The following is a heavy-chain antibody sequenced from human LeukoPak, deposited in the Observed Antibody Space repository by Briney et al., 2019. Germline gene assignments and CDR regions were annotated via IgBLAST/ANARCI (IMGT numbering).Heavy chain of an antibody. CDR3: TRDPANDY. Sequence: GGSLRLSCEVSGFTLSSYEMSWVRQAPGKGLEWISYISRSGNTIYYADSVKGRFTVSRDNAKNSLFLQVNSLRAEDTAVYYCTRDPANDYWGQGTLVTVSS. CDR2: ISRSGNTI. V-gene: IGHV3-48*03. J-gene: IGHJ4*02. CDR1: GFTLSSYE.